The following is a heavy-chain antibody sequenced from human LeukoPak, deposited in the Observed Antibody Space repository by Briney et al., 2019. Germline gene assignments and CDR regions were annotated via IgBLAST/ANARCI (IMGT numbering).Heavy chain of an antibody. J-gene: IGHJ4*02. D-gene: IGHD6-13*01. Sequence: GGSLRLSCAASGFTFDDYAMHWVRQAPGKGLEWVSGISWNSGSIGYADSVKGRFTISRDNAKNSLYLQMNSLRAEDTALYYCAKDKAAAGGFDYWGQGTLVTVSS. V-gene: IGHV3-9*01. CDR3: AKDKAAAGGFDY. CDR1: GFTFDDYA. CDR2: ISWNSGSI.